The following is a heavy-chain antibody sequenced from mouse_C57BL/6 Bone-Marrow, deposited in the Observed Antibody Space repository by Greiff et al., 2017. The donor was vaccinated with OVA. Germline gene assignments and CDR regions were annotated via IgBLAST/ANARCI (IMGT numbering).Heavy chain of an antibody. CDR2: IRLKSDNYAT. J-gene: IGHJ3*01. D-gene: IGHD4-1*01. Sequence: VQLKESGGGLVQPGGSMKLSCVASGFTFSNYWMNWVRQSPEKGLEWVAQIRLKSDNYATHYAESVKGRFTISRDDSKSSVYLQMNNLRAEDTGIYYCTATGTEGFAYWGQGTLVTVSA. CDR1: GFTFSNYW. V-gene: IGHV6-3*01. CDR3: TATGTEGFAY.